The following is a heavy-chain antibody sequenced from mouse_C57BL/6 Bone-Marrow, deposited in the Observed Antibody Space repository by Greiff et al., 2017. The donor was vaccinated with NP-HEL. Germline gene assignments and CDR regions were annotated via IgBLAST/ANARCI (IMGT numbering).Heavy chain of an antibody. J-gene: IGHJ2*01. Sequence: VQLQQSGAELVRPGTSVKVSCKASGYAFTNYLIEWVKQRPGQGLEWIGVINPGSGGTNYNEKFKGKATLTADKSSSTAYMQLSSLTSEDSAVYVCARDSNYVDFDYWGQGTTLTVSS. CDR2: INPGSGGT. D-gene: IGHD2-5*01. CDR1: GYAFTNYL. V-gene: IGHV1-54*01. CDR3: ARDSNYVDFDY.